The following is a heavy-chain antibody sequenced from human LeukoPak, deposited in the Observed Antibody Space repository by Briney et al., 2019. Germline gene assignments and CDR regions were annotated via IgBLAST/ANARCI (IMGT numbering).Heavy chain of an antibody. CDR2: ISYDGSNY. Sequence: GGPLRLSCAASGFTFSSYGMHWVRQAPGKGLEWVAVISYDGSNYYYADSVKGLFTISRDNPKNPLYLEMNILRPEDTAVYYWANGRSRVGTVCEFDYWGQGTLVTVSS. CDR1: GFTFSSYG. J-gene: IGHJ4*02. D-gene: IGHD1-26*01. CDR3: ANGRSRVGTVCEFDY. V-gene: IGHV3-30*18.